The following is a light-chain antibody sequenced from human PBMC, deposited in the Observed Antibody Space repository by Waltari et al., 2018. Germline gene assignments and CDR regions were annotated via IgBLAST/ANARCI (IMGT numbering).Light chain of an antibody. Sequence: QSVLTQTPSVSEAPRQRVTISCSGSSSNIGNNAANRYQQVPGKAPKLLVFADDLLPSGVSDRFSGSKSGTSASLAISGLRSEDEGVYFCAAWDDSLKGVLFGGGTKLTVL. V-gene: IGLV1-36*01. CDR3: AAWDDSLKGVL. CDR1: SSNIGNNA. J-gene: IGLJ2*01. CDR2: ADD.